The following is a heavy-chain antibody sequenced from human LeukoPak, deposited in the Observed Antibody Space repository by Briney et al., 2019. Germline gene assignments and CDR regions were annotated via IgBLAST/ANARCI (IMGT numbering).Heavy chain of an antibody. V-gene: IGHV3-23*01. CDR2: ISGSGGST. CDR3: WLLSFDY. CDR1: GFTFSSYA. D-gene: IGHD3-9*01. Sequence: GGSLRLSCAASGFTFSSYAMSWVRQAPGKGLEWVSAISGSGGSTYYADSVKGRFTISRDYSKNTLYLQMNSLRAEDTAVYFDWLLSFDYWGQGTLVTVSS. J-gene: IGHJ4*02.